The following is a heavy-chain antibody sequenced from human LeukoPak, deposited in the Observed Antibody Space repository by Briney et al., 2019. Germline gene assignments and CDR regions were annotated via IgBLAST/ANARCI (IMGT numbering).Heavy chain of an antibody. D-gene: IGHD2-2*01. CDR1: GGSISSYY. CDR2: IYYSGST. Sequence: SETLSLTCTVSGGSISSYYWSWIRQPPGKGLEWIGYIYYSGSTNYNPSLKSRVTISVDTSKNQFSLKLCSVAAADTAVYYCARGGGSTPYYFDYWGQGTLVTVSS. J-gene: IGHJ4*02. V-gene: IGHV4-59*01. CDR3: ARGGGSTPYYFDY.